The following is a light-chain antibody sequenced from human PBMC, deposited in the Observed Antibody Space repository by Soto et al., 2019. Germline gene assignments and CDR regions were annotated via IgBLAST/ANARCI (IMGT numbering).Light chain of an antibody. CDR2: GAS. J-gene: IGKJ1*01. Sequence: EIVLTQSPGTLSLSPGERATLSCRASQSVIRSYLAWYQQSPGQPPRLLIYGASYRATGIPDRFSGSGSGTDFTLTITRLEPEDFAVYYCQQYGDSPWTFGQGTKVEIK. CDR3: QQYGDSPWT. CDR1: QSVIRSY. V-gene: IGKV3-20*01.